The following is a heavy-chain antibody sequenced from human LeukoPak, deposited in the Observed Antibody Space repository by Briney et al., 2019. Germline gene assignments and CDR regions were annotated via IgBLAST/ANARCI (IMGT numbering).Heavy chain of an antibody. D-gene: IGHD6-19*01. Sequence: ASVKVSCKASGYTFTGYYMHWVRQAPGQGLEWMGWINPNSGGTNYAQKFQGRVTMTTDTSTSTAYMELRSLRSDDTAVYYCASGYSSGWRPPLFDYWGQGTLVTVSS. J-gene: IGHJ4*02. CDR1: GYTFTGYY. V-gene: IGHV1-2*02. CDR2: INPNSGGT. CDR3: ASGYSSGWRPPLFDY.